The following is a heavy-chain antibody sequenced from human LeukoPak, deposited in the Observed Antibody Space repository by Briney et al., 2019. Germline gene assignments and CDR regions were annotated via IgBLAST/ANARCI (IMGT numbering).Heavy chain of an antibody. J-gene: IGHJ4*02. CDR3: ARVTLTSANFDY. CDR1: GFTFSSYG. CDR2: IRYDGSNK. Sequence: PGGFLRLSCAASGFTFSSYGMHWVRQAPGKGLEWVAFIRYDGSNKYYADSVKGRFTISRDNAKNSLYLQMNSLRAEDTAMYYCARVTLTSANFDYWGQGTLVTVSS. V-gene: IGHV3-30*02.